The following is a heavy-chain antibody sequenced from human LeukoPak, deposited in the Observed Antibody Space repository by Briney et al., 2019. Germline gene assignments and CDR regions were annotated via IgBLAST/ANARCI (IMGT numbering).Heavy chain of an antibody. J-gene: IGHJ5*02. V-gene: IGHV4-59*01. CDR1: GGSISNSY. Sequence: KASETLSLTCTVSGGSISNSYWSWIRQSPGKGLEWIGYIYKSGSTNYNLSLKSRVTISVDTSKNQFSLKLSSVTAADTAVYYCARDLTAQNWFDPWGQGTLVTVSS. CDR2: IYKSGST. CDR3: ARDLTAQNWFDP.